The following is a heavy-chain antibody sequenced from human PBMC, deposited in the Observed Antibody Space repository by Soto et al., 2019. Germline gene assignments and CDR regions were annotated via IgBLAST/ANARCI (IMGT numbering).Heavy chain of an antibody. CDR3: AKTPAIGGTALYYYYGMDV. Sequence: PGGSLRLSCAASGFTFSSYAMSWVRQAPGKGLEWVSAISGSGGSTYYADSVKGRFTISRDNSKNTLYLQMNSLRAEDTAVYYCAKTPAIGGTALYYYYGMDVWGQGTTVTVSS. CDR2: ISGSGGST. D-gene: IGHD2-21*02. V-gene: IGHV3-23*01. CDR1: GFTFSSYA. J-gene: IGHJ6*02.